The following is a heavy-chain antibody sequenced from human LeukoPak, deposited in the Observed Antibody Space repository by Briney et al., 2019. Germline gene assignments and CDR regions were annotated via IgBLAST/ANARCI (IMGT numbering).Heavy chain of an antibody. CDR3: AKSPQKKNYYYYYYMDV. J-gene: IGHJ6*03. CDR1: GGSFSGYY. CDR2: INHSGST. Sequence: SETLSLTCAVYGGSFSGYYWSWIRQPPGKGLEWIGEINHSGSTNYNPSLESRVTISVDASKNQFSLKLSSVTAADTAVYYCAKSPQKKNYYYYYYMDVWGKGTTVTVSS. V-gene: IGHV4-34*01.